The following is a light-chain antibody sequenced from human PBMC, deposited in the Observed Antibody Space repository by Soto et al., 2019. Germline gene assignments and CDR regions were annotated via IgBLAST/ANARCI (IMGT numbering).Light chain of an antibody. CDR2: EGT. J-gene: IGLJ3*02. Sequence: QSALTQPASVSGSPGQSITISCTGTSSDVGTYYLVSWYQQHPGKVPKVMIYEGTKRPSGVSDRFSGSKSGASASLAISGLRSDDEADYYCAGWYDSLNTWVFGAGTKLTVL. CDR3: AGWYDSLNTWV. CDR1: SSDVGTYYL. V-gene: IGLV2-14*02.